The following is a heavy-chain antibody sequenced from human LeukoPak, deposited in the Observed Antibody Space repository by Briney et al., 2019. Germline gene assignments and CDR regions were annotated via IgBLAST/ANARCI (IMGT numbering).Heavy chain of an antibody. CDR3: ARSYSSGSYYRAPRDYYYGMDV. Sequence: ASVKVSCKASGGTFSSYAISWVRQAPGQGLEWMGRIITILGIANYAQKFQGRVTITADKSTSTAYMELSSLRSEDTAVYYCARSYSSGSYYRAPRDYYYGMDVWGQGTTVTVSS. J-gene: IGHJ6*02. D-gene: IGHD3-10*01. CDR2: IITILGIA. CDR1: GGTFSSYA. V-gene: IGHV1-69*04.